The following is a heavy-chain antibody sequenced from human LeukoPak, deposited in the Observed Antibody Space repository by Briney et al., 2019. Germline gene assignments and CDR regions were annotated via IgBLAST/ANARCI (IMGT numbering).Heavy chain of an antibody. J-gene: IGHJ4*02. CDR3: AQGYSSGWFPN. CDR2: IIPMIDIA. V-gene: IGHV1-69*04. Sequence: SVKVSCKSSGGNFNTYAISWLRQAPGQGLEWMGRIIPMIDIANYPQKSQGRVTITADKSTTTAYMELSSLRPEDTAVYYCAQGYSSGWFPNWGQGSLVSVSS. CDR1: GGNFNTYA. D-gene: IGHD6-19*01.